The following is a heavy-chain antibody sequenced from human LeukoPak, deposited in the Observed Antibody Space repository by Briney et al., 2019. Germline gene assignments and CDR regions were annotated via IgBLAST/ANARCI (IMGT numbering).Heavy chain of an antibody. D-gene: IGHD2-8*01. CDR1: GGSISSSSYY. V-gene: IGHV4-39*01. Sequence: PSETLSLTCTVSGGSISSSSYYWGWIRQPPGKGLEWIGSIYYSGSTYYNPSLKSRVTISVDTSKNQFSLKLSSVTAADTAVYYCARRSGVMDAVDIWGQGTMVTVSS. CDR2: IYYSGST. CDR3: ARRSGVMDAVDI. J-gene: IGHJ3*02.